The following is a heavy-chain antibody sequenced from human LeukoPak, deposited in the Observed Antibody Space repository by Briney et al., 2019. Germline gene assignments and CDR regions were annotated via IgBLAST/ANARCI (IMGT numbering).Heavy chain of an antibody. CDR3: ARTLSSSTRYNSGWYFDN. Sequence: SETLSLTCTVSGGSISSYYWSWIRQPPGKGLEWIGYIYYSGITNYSPSLKSRVTISVDTSKNQFSLKLSSVTAADTAVYYCARTLSSSTRYNSGWYFDNWGQGTLVTVSS. V-gene: IGHV4-59*08. D-gene: IGHD6-19*01. CDR2: IYYSGIT. J-gene: IGHJ4*02. CDR1: GGSISSYY.